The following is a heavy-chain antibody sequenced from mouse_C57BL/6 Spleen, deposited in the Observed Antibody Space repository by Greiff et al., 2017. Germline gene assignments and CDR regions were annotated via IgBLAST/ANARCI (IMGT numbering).Heavy chain of an antibody. CDR2: IWSGGST. V-gene: IGHV2-2*01. D-gene: IGHD1-1*01. CDR3: ARCDYGSSYPDYYAMDY. CDR1: GFSLTSYG. Sequence: VQLKQSGPGLVQPSQSLSITCTVSGFSLTSYGVHWVRQSPGKGLEWLGVIWSGGSTDYNAAFISRLSISKDNSKSQVFFKMNSLQADDTAIYYCARCDYGSSYPDYYAMDYWGQGTSVTVSS. J-gene: IGHJ4*01.